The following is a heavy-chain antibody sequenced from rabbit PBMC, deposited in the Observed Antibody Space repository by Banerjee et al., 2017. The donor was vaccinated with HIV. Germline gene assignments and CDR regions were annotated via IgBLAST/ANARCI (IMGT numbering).Heavy chain of an antibody. CDR3: TREGDGRGPDFSL. CDR1: GIDFSSWYY. CDR2: IYVSSGST. V-gene: IGHV1S43*01. Sequence: QQQLEESGGGLVQPEGSLTLTGKVSGIDFSSWYYMGWVGQAPGKGLELIGCIYVSSGSTWYASWVNGRFTISRSTSLNTVDLKMTSLTVADTATYFCTREGDGRGPDFSLWGQGTLVTVS. D-gene: IGHD4-1*01. J-gene: IGHJ4*01.